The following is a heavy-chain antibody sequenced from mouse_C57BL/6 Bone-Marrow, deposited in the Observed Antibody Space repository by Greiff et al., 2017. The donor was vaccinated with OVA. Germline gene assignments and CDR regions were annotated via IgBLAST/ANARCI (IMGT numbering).Heavy chain of an antibody. V-gene: IGHV8-8*01. CDR2: IWWDDDK. CDR1: GFSLSTFGMG. D-gene: IGHD2-5*01. Sequence: QVTLKVSGPGILQPSQTLSLTCSFSGFSLSTFGMGVGWIRQPSGKGLEWLAHIWWDDDKYYNPALKSRLTISKDTSKNQVFLKIANVDTADTATYYCARRPSYSNYRQGYFDYWGQGTTLTVSS. J-gene: IGHJ2*01. CDR3: ARRPSYSNYRQGYFDY.